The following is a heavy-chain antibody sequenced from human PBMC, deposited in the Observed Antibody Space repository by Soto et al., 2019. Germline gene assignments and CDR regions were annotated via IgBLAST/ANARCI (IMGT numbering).Heavy chain of an antibody. V-gene: IGHV3-9*01. J-gene: IGHJ6*02. CDR1: GFTFDDYA. Sequence: LRLSCAASGFTFDDYAMHWVRLAPGKGLEWVSGISWNSGDIYYADSVKGRFTISRDNAKNSLYLQMNSLRPDDTAMYYCAKDAIHVLLGYTYGAGGMDVWGQGTTVTVSS. CDR3: AKDAIHVLLGYTYGAGGMDV. D-gene: IGHD5-18*01. CDR2: ISWNSGDI.